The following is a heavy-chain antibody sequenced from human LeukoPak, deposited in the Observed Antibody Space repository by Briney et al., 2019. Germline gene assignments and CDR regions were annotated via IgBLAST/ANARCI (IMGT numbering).Heavy chain of an antibody. CDR3: AKDPYINSRSGGFYY. J-gene: IGHJ4*02. D-gene: IGHD3-10*01. V-gene: IGHV3-53*05. Sequence: GGSPRPSCAASGFTVSSNYMSWVRQSPGKGLEWLSVIYSGGSTYYADSVKGRFTISRDNSKNTLYLQMNSLRAEDTAVYYCAKDPYINSRSGGFYYWGQGTLVTVSS. CDR1: GFTVSSNY. CDR2: IYSGGST.